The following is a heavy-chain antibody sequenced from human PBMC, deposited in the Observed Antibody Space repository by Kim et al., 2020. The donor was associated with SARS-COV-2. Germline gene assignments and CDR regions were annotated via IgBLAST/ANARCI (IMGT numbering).Heavy chain of an antibody. J-gene: IGHJ4*02. V-gene: IGHV4-38-2*02. CDR3: ARDEGTSSLYPDYFDY. Sequence: SETLSLTCTVSGYSISSGYYWGWIRQPPGKGLEWIGSIYHSGSTYYNPSLKSRVTISVDTSKNQFSLKLSSVTAADTAVYYCARDEGTSSLYPDYFDYWGQGTLVTVSS. CDR1: GYSISSGYY. D-gene: IGHD6-13*01. CDR2: IYHSGST.